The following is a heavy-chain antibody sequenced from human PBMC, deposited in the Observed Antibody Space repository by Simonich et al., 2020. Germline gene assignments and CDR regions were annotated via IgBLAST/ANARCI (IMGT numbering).Heavy chain of an antibody. CDR2: INPNRGGT. D-gene: IGHD2-21*01. J-gene: IGHJ3*02. CDR1: GYPFTGDF. Sequence: QVQLVQSGAEVKKPGASVMVSCKASGYPFTGDFMHWVRRAPGHGLEWMGKINPNRGGTNDAQKFQGRVTMTRDTSITTAYMELSRLRSDDTAVYYCARNGLVGILKAFDIWGQGTMVTVSS. V-gene: IGHV1-2*02. CDR3: ARNGLVGILKAFDI.